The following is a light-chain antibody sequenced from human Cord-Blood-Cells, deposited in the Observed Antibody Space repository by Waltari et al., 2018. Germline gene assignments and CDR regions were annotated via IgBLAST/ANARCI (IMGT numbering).Light chain of an antibody. V-gene: IGLV1-40*01. CDR1: SSNIGAGYD. J-gene: IGLJ2*01. CDR3: QSYDSSLSWV. Sequence: QPVLTQPPSASGAPGQRLTIPCTGSSSNIGAGYDVNWFQQLPGTAPKPLIDGKGQRPSGVPDRFSGSKSGTSASLAITGHQAEDEADYYCQSYDSSLSWVFGGGTKLTVL. CDR2: GKG.